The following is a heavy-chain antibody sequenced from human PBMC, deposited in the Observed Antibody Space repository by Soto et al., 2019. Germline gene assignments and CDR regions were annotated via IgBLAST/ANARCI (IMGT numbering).Heavy chain of an antibody. CDR1: GYTFTGYY. J-gene: IGHJ6*02. Sequence: ASVKVSCKASGYTFTGYYMHWVRQAPGQGLEWMGWINPNSGGTNYAQKFQGRVTMTRDTSISTAYMELSRLRSDDTAVYYCARIWRQQLDYYYYYGMDGWGQGTTVTVSS. D-gene: IGHD6-13*01. CDR2: INPNSGGT. V-gene: IGHV1-2*02. CDR3: ARIWRQQLDYYYYYGMDG.